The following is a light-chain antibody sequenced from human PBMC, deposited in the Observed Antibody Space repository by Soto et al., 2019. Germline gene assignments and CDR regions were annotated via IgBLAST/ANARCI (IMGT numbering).Light chain of an antibody. CDR1: QSVSSK. J-gene: IGKJ4*01. V-gene: IGKV3-11*01. CDR2: DAS. CDR3: QQRSNWPLT. Sequence: ETVLTQSPATLSLSPGERATVSCRASQSVSSKLAWYQQKPGQAPRLLIYDASNRATGIPARFSGSGSGTDFTLTISSLVPEDIGVYYCQQRSNWPLTFGGGTKVEIK.